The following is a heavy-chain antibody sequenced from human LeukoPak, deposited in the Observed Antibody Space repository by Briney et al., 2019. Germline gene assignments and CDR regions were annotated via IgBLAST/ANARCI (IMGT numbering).Heavy chain of an antibody. J-gene: IGHJ4*02. V-gene: IGHV3-15*01. D-gene: IGHD1-26*01. CDR2: IKNKIDGGTT. Sequence: GGSLRLSCAASGFTFSSSAMSWVRQAPGKGLEWVGRIKNKIDGGTTDYAAPVKGRFIISRDDSKDTVSLQMNSLKTEDTAVYYCTASRVGNYYIYYYVDYWGQGTPVTVSS. CDR3: TASRVGNYYIYYYVDY. CDR1: GFTFSSSA.